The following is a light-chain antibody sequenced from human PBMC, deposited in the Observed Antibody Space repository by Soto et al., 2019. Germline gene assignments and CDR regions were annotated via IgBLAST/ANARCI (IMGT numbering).Light chain of an antibody. CDR1: QGISSY. V-gene: IGKV1-9*01. CDR3: QQFNSYPVT. CDR2: AAS. J-gene: IGKJ1*01. Sequence: DIQLTQSPSFLSASVGDRVTITCRASQGISSYLAWYQQKPGKAPKLLIYAASTLQSGVPSRFSGSGSGTEFTLTISSLQPEDFATYYCQQFNSYPVTFGQGTKVEIK.